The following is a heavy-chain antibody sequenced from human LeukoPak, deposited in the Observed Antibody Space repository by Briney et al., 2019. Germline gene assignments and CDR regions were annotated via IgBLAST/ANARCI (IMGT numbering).Heavy chain of an antibody. CDR3: ARAIPAAIMCLDY. CDR2: IYYSGST. CDR1: GGSISSGGYY. V-gene: IGHV4-31*03. D-gene: IGHD2-2*02. J-gene: IGHJ4*02. Sequence: PSHTLSLTCTVSGGSISSGGYYWSRIRQHPGKGLEWIGYIYYSGSTYYNPSLKSRVTISVDTSKNQFSLKLSSVTAADTAVYYCARAIPAAIMCLDYWGQGTLVTVSS.